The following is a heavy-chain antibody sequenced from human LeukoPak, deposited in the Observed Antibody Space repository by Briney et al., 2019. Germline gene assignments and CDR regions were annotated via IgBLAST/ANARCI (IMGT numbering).Heavy chain of an antibody. J-gene: IGHJ4*02. CDR2: TSANSGNT. D-gene: IGHD5-24*01. Sequence: ASVKVSCKSSGYTFTSKGVSWVRQAPGEGLEWMGWTSANSGNTNYAQKFQGRVTMTTDTSSSTAYMELRSLRSDDTAVYYCARDNNYRFDYWGQGTLVTVPS. V-gene: IGHV1-18*01. CDR3: ARDNNYRFDY. CDR1: GYTFTSKG.